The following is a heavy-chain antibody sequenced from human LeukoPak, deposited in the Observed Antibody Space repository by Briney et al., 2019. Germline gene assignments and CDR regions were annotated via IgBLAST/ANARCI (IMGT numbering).Heavy chain of an antibody. CDR3: AKGYSSGWYRASDY. V-gene: IGHV3-23*01. J-gene: IGHJ4*02. D-gene: IGHD6-19*01. CDR1: GFTFSSYA. CDR2: ISGSGGST. Sequence: GGSLRLSCAASGFTFSSYAMSWVRQAPGKGLEWVSAISGSGGSTYYADSVKGRFTISRDNSKNTLYLQMNSLKIEDTAVYSCAKGYSSGWYRASDYWGQGTLVTVSS.